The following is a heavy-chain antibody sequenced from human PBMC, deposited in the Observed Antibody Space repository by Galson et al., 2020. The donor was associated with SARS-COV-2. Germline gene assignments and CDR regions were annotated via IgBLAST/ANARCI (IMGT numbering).Heavy chain of an antibody. Sequence: PGGSLRLSCAASGFSFSSYSMNWVRQAPGKGLEWVSFISTRNTYIYYADSVRGRFTISRDNAKNSLYLQMNSLRAEDTAVYYCARDGAYCGGDCYTGWYFDLWGRGTLVTVSS. J-gene: IGHJ2*01. V-gene: IGHV3-21*01. CDR1: GFSFSSYS. CDR2: ISTRNTYI. D-gene: IGHD2-21*02. CDR3: ARDGAYCGGDCYTGWYFDL.